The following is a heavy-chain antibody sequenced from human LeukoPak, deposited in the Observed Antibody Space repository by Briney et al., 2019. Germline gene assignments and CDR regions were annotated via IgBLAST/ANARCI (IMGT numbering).Heavy chain of an antibody. CDR3: ARSTRAVMAMMDV. V-gene: IGHV3-30*02. Sequence: GGSLRLSCAASGFTFSSYGMHWVRQAPGKGLEWVAFIRYDGSNKYYADSVKGRFTISRDNSKNTLYLQMNSLRAEDTAVYFCARSTRAVMAMMDVWGKGTTVTVSS. CDR2: IRYDGSNK. D-gene: IGHD3-16*01. J-gene: IGHJ6*04. CDR1: GFTFSSYG.